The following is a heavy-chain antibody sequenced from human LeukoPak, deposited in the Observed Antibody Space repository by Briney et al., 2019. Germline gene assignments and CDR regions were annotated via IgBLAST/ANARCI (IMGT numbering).Heavy chain of an antibody. D-gene: IGHD5-18*01. V-gene: IGHV4-59*08. CDR2: IYYSGST. J-gene: IGHJ6*02. CDR1: GGSISNYY. Sequence: SENLSLTCTVSGGSISNYYWSWIRQPPGKGLEWIGYIYYSGSTYYNPSLKSRVTISVDTSKNQFSLKLSSVTAADTAVYYCARRGYSYGFSSSYGMDVWGQGTTVTVSS. CDR3: ARRGYSYGFSSSYGMDV.